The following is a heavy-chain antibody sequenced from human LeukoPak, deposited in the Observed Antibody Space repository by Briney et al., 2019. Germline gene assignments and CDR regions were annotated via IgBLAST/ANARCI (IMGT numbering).Heavy chain of an antibody. CDR3: ARKYCTNGVCYGLDAFDI. D-gene: IGHD2-8*01. CDR1: GFTFSSYE. CDR2: ISSSGSTI. J-gene: IGHJ3*02. Sequence: GGSLRLSCAASGFTFSSYEMNWVRQAPGKGLEWASYISSSGSTIYYADSVKGRFTISRDNAKNSLYLQMNSLRAEDTAVYYCARKYCTNGVCYGLDAFDIWGQGTMVTVSS. V-gene: IGHV3-48*03.